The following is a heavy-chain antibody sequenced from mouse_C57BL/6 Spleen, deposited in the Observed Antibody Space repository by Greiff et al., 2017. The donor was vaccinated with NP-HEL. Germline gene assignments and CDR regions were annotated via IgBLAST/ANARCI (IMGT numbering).Heavy chain of an antibody. CDR3: AKSGYGSSYWYFDV. Sequence: VKLVESGPGLVQPSQSLSITCTVSGFSLTSYGVHWVRQSPGKGLEWLGVIWRGGSTDYNAAFMSRLSITKDNSKSQVFFKMNSLQADDTAIYYCAKSGYGSSYWYFDVWGTGTTVTVSS. D-gene: IGHD1-1*01. J-gene: IGHJ1*03. CDR2: IWRGGST. V-gene: IGHV2-5*01. CDR1: GFSLTSYG.